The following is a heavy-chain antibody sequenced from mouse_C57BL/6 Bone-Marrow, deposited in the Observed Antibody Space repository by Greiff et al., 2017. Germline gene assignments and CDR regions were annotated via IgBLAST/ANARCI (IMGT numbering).Heavy chain of an antibody. Sequence: EVKLMESGGGLVKPGGSLKLSCAASGFTFSSYTMSWVRQTPETRLEWVATISGGGGNTYYPDSVKGRFTISRDNAKNTLYLQMSSLRSEDTALYYCARKGLLGAMDYWGQGTSVTVSS. CDR1: GFTFSSYT. CDR2: ISGGGGNT. D-gene: IGHD1-1*01. J-gene: IGHJ4*01. CDR3: ARKGLLGAMDY. V-gene: IGHV5-9*01.